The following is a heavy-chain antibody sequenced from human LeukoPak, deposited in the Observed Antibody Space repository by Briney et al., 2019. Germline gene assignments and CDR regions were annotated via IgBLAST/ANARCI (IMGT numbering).Heavy chain of an antibody. CDR2: IKQDGSEK. J-gene: IGHJ4*02. D-gene: IGHD2-15*01. CDR1: GFTFSSYW. CDR3: ASSAAAAQYYFNY. Sequence: PGGSLRLSCAASGFTFSSYWMSWVRQAPGKGLEWVANIKQDGSEKYYVDSVKGRFTISRDNAKNSLYLQMNSLRAEDTAVYYCASSAAAAQYYFNYWGRGTLVTVSS. V-gene: IGHV3-7*01.